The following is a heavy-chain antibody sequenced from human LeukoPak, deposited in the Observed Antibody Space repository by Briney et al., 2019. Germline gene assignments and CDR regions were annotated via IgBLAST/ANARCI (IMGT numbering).Heavy chain of an antibody. J-gene: IGHJ4*02. CDR1: GDSISSYY. V-gene: IGHV4-59*01. D-gene: IGHD3-9*01. CDR2: IHYSGST. Sequence: SETLSLTCTVSGDSISSYYWSWIRQPPGKGLEWIGYIHYSGSTNSNPSLKSRVTISVDTSKNQFSLKLSSVTAADTAVYYCARHPIREYYFDYWGQGTLVTVSS. CDR3: ARHPIREYYFDY.